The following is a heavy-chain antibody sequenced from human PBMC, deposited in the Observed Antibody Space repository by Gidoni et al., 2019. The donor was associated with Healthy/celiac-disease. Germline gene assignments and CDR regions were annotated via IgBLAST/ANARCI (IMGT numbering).Heavy chain of an antibody. V-gene: IGHV1-46*01. J-gene: IGHJ5*02. D-gene: IGHD6-19*01. CDR3: ATIAVADVSWFDP. Sequence: QVQLVQSGAEVKKPGASVKVSCTASGSTFTSYYMRWVRQAPGQGLEWMGIINPSGGSTSYAQKFQGRVTMTRDTSTSTGYMELSSLRSEDTAVYYCATIAVADVSWFDPWGQGTLVTVSS. CDR2: INPSGGST. CDR1: GSTFTSYY.